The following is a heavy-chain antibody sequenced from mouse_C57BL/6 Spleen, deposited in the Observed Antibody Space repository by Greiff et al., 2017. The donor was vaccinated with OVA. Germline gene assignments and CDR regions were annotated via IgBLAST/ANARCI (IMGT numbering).Heavy chain of an antibody. CDR1: GYTFTSYW. Sequence: QVQLQHPGAELVKPGASVKMSCKASGYTFTSYWITWVKQRPGQGLEWIGDIYPGSGSTNYNEKFKSKATLPVDTSSSTAYMQLSSLTSEDSAVYYCARSYSNYWFAYWGQGTLVTVSA. V-gene: IGHV1-55*01. CDR3: ARSYSNYWFAY. J-gene: IGHJ3*01. CDR2: IYPGSGST. D-gene: IGHD2-5*01.